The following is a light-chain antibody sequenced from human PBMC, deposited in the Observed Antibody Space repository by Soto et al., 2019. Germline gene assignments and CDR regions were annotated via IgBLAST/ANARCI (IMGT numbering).Light chain of an antibody. J-gene: IGLJ2*01. Sequence: QSVLTQPPSVSAAPGQKVTISCSGSSSNIGNNYVSWYQQLPGTAPKLLIYDNNKRPSGIPDRFSGSKSGTSATLGITGLQTGDEADYYCGTWDSSLSAVXFGGGXKLTVL. CDR2: DNN. CDR1: SSNIGNNY. CDR3: GTWDSSLSAVX. V-gene: IGLV1-51*01.